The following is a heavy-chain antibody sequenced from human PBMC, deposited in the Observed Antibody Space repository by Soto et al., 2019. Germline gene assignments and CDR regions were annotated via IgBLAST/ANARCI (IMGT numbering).Heavy chain of an antibody. Sequence: GGSLRLSCAASGFTFSSYSMNWVRQAPGKGLEWVSSISSSSSYIYYADSVKGRFTISRDNAKNSLYLQMNSLRAEDTAVYYCASSRSRPSSGWPFDYWGQGTLVTVSS. CDR3: ASSRSRPSSGWPFDY. CDR2: ISSSSSYI. J-gene: IGHJ4*02. D-gene: IGHD6-19*01. CDR1: GFTFSSYS. V-gene: IGHV3-21*01.